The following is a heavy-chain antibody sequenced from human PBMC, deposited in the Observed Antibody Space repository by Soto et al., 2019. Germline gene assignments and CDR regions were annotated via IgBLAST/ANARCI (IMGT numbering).Heavy chain of an antibody. CDR1: GYNFISHH. Sequence: QVQLVQSGAEVTQPGASVRLSCKASGYNFISHHIHWVRQAPGQGLEWMGFINPFDGSATHAQKLAGQLLMDREQSHGTVLLEVSSLRSEGAAVYYCARDYLSSKPSLSYFDYWGQGALVTVSA. D-gene: IGHD4-4*01. V-gene: IGHV1-46*04. J-gene: IGHJ4*02. CDR3: ARDYLSSKPSLSYFDY. CDR2: INPFDGSA.